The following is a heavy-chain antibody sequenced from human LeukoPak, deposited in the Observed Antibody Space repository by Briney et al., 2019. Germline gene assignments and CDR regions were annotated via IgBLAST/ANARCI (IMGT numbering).Heavy chain of an antibody. CDR3: ARARSSSRYYYGMDD. V-gene: IGHV3-30-3*01. CDR1: GFTFSSYD. Sequence: GGSLRLSCAAPGFTFSSYDMYWVRQAPGKGLEWVAVISNEGSNKYYTDSVKGRFTISRDNSKNTLYLQMNSLRPEDTAVYYCARARSSSRYYYGMDDWGQGTKVTVSS. D-gene: IGHD6-19*01. J-gene: IGHJ6*02. CDR2: ISNEGSNK.